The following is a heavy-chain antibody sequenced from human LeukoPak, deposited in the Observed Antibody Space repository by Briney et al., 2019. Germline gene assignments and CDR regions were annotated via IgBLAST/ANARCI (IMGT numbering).Heavy chain of an antibody. D-gene: IGHD3-10*01. CDR1: GYTLTELS. Sequence: ASVKVSCKVSGYTLTELSMHWVRQAPGKGLEWMGGFDPEDGETIYAQKFQGRVTMTEDTSTDTAYMELSSLRSEDTAVYYCATDRLYYYGSGSERRQYYYYYGMDVWGQGTTVTVSS. V-gene: IGHV1-24*01. CDR2: FDPEDGET. J-gene: IGHJ6*02. CDR3: ATDRLYYYGSGSERRQYYYYYGMDV.